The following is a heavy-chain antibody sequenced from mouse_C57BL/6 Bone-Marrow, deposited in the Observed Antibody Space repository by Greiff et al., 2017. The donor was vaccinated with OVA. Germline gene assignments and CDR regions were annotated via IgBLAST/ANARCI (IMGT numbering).Heavy chain of an antibody. D-gene: IGHD2-5*01. CDR3: AREGVSTIVTYYAMDY. J-gene: IGHJ4*01. Sequence: EVQGVESGGGLVKPGGSLKLSCAASGFTFSDYGMHWVRQAPEKGLEWVAYISSGSSTIYYADTVKGRFTISRDNAKNTLFLQMTSLRSEDTAMYDCAREGVSTIVTYYAMDYWGQGTSVTVSS. V-gene: IGHV5-17*01. CDR2: ISSGSSTI. CDR1: GFTFSDYG.